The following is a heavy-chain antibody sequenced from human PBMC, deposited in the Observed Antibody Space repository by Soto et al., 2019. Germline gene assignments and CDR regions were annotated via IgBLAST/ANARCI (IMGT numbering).Heavy chain of an antibody. CDR3: AREKAAASTGWIDP. Sequence: SETLSLTCTVSGDSISSYFWSWIRQPAGKGLEWIGRVHTSVSTTYNPSLKSRVTMSVDTSKSQFSLKLTSVTAADTAVYYCAREKAAASTGWIDPWGEGTPVTVSS. D-gene: IGHD6-25*01. CDR1: GDSISSYF. J-gene: IGHJ5*02. V-gene: IGHV4-4*07. CDR2: VHTSVST.